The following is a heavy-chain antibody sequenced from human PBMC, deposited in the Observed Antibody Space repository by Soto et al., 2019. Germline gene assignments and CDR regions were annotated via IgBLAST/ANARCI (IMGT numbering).Heavy chain of an antibody. CDR3: APAPAAGDPTVVFDY. Sequence: GSGPTLVNPTQTLTLTCTFSGFSLSTSGVGVGWIRQPPGKALEWLALIYWDDDKRYSPSLKSRLTITKDTSKNQVVLTMTNMDPVDTATYYCAPAPAAGDPTVVFDYWGQGTLVTVSS. V-gene: IGHV2-5*02. D-gene: IGHD6-13*01. CDR2: IYWDDDK. CDR1: GFSLSTSGVG. J-gene: IGHJ4*02.